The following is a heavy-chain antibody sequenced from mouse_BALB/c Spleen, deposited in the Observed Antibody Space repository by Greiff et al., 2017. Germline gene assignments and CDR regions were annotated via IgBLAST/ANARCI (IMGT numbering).Heavy chain of an antibody. CDR2: IYPGSGNT. V-gene: IGHV1-77*01. CDR1: GYTFTDYY. D-gene: IGHD4-1*01. J-gene: IGHJ2*01. Sequence: VQLKQSGAELARPGASVKLSCKASGYTFTDYYINWVKQRTGQGLEWIGEIYPGSGNTYYNEKFKGKATLTADKSSSTAYMQLSSLTSEDSAVYFCARNNWDGDYFDYWGQGTTLTVSS. CDR3: ARNNWDGDYFDY.